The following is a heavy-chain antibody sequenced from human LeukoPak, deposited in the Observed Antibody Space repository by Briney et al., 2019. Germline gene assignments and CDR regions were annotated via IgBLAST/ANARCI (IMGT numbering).Heavy chain of an antibody. CDR1: GFTFSDYS. D-gene: IGHD7-27*01. CDR3: ARDLNWGLDY. Sequence: GGSLRLCCAASGFTFSDYSVNWVRQAPGKGLEWISYISASSATIHYADSVKGRFSISRDNAKNSLYLQVNSLRAEDTAVYYCARDLNWGLDYWGQGTLVTVSS. CDR2: ISASSATI. V-gene: IGHV3-48*01. J-gene: IGHJ4*02.